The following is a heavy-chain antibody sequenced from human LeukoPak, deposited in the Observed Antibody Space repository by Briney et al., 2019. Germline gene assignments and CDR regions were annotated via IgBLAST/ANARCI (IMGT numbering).Heavy chain of an antibody. CDR1: DGSISRHY. CDR3: ARLLDNDSSGDPDTFDM. CDR2: IYYSGRT. J-gene: IGHJ3*02. Sequence: MASETLSLTCTVSDGSISRHYWSWIRQPPGKGLEWIGYIYYSGRTKWNPSLQSRVTVSLDTSENNFSLKLTSVTAADTAVYYCARLLDNDSSGDPDTFDMWGQGTVVTVSS. D-gene: IGHD3-22*01. V-gene: IGHV4-59*11.